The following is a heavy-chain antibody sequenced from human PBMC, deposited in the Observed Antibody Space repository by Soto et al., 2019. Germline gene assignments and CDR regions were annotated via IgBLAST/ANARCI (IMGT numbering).Heavy chain of an antibody. CDR2: IYYSGST. V-gene: IGHV4-39*01. CDR1: GGSISSSSYY. J-gene: IGHJ6*02. CDR3: ARHEGIAARPHPGGSGDV. Sequence: SETLSLTCTVSGGSISSSSYYWGWIRQPPGKGLEWIGSIYYSGSTYYNPSLKSRVTISVDTSKNQFSLKLSSVTAADTAVYYCARHEGIAARPHPGGSGDVWGQGTTVTVSS. D-gene: IGHD6-6*01.